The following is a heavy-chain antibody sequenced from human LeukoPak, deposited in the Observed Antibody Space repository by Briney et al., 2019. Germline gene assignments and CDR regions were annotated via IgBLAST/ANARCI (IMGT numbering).Heavy chain of an antibody. J-gene: IGHJ4*02. CDR1: GGSFSGHY. Sequence: PSETLSLTCAVYGGSFSGHYWSWIRQPPGKGLEWIGEINHGGRTNYSPSLKSRVTISVDTSKNQFSLKLSSVTAADTAVYYCAKLGLYYFDYWGQGTLVTVSS. V-gene: IGHV4-34*01. CDR2: INHGGRT. CDR3: AKLGLYYFDY. D-gene: IGHD7-27*01.